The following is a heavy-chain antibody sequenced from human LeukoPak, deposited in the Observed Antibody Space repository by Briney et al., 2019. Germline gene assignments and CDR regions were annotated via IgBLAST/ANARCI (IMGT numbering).Heavy chain of an antibody. CDR3: AHYIRRKTMIVLAMRDY. Sequence: GGSLRLSCAVSGLTFSRYAWSWVRQAPGKGLEWVSAISGSGGSTYYADSVKGRFTISRENPKNTQYLQMNRQRAEDTAVYYRAHYIRRKTMIVLAMRDYWGQGTLVTVSS. J-gene: IGHJ4*02. V-gene: IGHV3-23*01. CDR2: ISGSGGST. CDR1: GLTFSRYA. D-gene: IGHD3-22*01.